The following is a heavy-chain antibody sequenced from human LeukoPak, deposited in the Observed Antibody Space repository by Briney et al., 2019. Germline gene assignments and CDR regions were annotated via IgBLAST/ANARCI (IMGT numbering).Heavy chain of an antibody. D-gene: IGHD3-22*01. CDR1: GGSISSYY. V-gene: IGHV4-4*07. CDR2: IYTSGST. Sequence: SETLSLTCTVSGGSISSYYWSWIRQPAGKGLEWIGRIYTSGSTNYNPSLKSRVTISVDTSKNQFSLKLSSVTAADTAVYYCARAGHGYDSSGYYHDDAFDIWGQGTMVTVSS. J-gene: IGHJ3*02. CDR3: ARAGHGYDSSGYYHDDAFDI.